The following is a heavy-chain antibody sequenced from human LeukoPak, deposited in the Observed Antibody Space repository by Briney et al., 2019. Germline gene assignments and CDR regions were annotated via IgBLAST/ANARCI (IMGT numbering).Heavy chain of an antibody. D-gene: IGHD3-9*01. Sequence: PGGSLRLSCAASGFTFSSYWMRWVRQAPGKGLVWVSRINSDGSSTSYADSVKGRFTISRDNAKNTLYLQMNSPRAEDTAVYYCASLPLRYFDWLANWGQGTLVTVSS. CDR1: GFTFSSYW. J-gene: IGHJ5*02. CDR3: ASLPLRYFDWLAN. V-gene: IGHV3-74*01. CDR2: INSDGSST.